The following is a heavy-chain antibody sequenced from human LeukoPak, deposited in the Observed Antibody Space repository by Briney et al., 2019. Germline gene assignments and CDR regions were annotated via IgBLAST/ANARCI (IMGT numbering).Heavy chain of an antibody. D-gene: IGHD4-17*01. J-gene: IGHJ4*02. Sequence: PSETLSLTCTVSGGSISSGDYYWSWIRQPPGKGLEWIGYIYYSGSTCYNPSLKSRVTISVDTSKNQFSLKLSSVTAADTAVYYCAREYGDYVGGNYWGQGTLVTVSS. CDR1: GGSISSGDYY. CDR2: IYYSGST. CDR3: AREYGDYVGGNY. V-gene: IGHV4-30-4*01.